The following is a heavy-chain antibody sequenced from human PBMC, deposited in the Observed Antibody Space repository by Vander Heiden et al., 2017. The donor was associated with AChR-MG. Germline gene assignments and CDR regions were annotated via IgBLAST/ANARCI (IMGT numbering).Heavy chain of an antibody. J-gene: IGHJ5*01. CDR1: RGSFSSYT. CDR3: ARGFGYSTAWSDS. Sequence: QIQLVQSGAEVKKPESSVKVSCRASRGSFSSYTITWVRRAPGQGLQWMGSIVPVSGITRYQQQFQGRVTITADMSTNTAYIDLVSLTSEDTAVYYCARGFGYSTAWSDSWGQGTLVTVSS. D-gene: IGHD6-13*01. CDR2: IVPVSGIT. V-gene: IGHV1-69*02.